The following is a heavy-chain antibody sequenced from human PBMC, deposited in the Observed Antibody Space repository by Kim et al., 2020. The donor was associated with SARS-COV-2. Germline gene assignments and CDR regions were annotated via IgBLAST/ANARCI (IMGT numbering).Heavy chain of an antibody. CDR3: AKGGGYHFDP. CDR2: ISGSGATT. Sequence: GGSLRLSCAASGFTFNNYIINWVRQAPGKGLEWISLISGSGATTAYADSVKGRFTISRDNSKNTLYLQMNSLRAEDTAVYFCAKGGGYHFDPWGQGTLVT. CDR1: GFTFNNYI. D-gene: IGHD3-22*01. J-gene: IGHJ5*02. V-gene: IGHV3-23*01.